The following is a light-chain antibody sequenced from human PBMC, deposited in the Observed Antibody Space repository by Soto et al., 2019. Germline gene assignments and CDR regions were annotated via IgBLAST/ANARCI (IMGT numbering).Light chain of an antibody. V-gene: IGLV2-23*03. CDR1: SSDVGSYNL. J-gene: IGLJ2*01. CDR2: EGS. Sequence: QSVLTQPASVSGSPGQSITISCTGTSSDVGSYNLVSWYQQHPGKAPKLMIYEGSKRPSGVSNRFSGSKSGNTASLTISGLQAEDEADYYCCLYAGSSTFDVVFGGGTKLTVL. CDR3: CLYAGSSTFDVV.